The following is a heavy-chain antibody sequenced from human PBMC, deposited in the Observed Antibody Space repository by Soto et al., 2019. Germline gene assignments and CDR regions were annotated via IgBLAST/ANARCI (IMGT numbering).Heavy chain of an antibody. Sequence: GGSLRLSCAASGFTFSSYGMHWVRQAPGKGLEWVAVISYDGSNKYYADSVKGRFTISRDNSKNTLYLQMNSLRAEDTAVYYCEGMATIRPFFDYWGQGTLVTVSS. D-gene: IGHD5-12*01. CDR1: GFTFSSYG. V-gene: IGHV3-30*03. CDR3: EGMATIRPFFDY. CDR2: ISYDGSNK. J-gene: IGHJ4*02.